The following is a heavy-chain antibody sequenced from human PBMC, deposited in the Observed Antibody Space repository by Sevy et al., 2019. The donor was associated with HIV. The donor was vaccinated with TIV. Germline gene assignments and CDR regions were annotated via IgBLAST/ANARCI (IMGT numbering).Heavy chain of an antibody. CDR2: IKQDGSEK. CDR3: AREGRVAVAGTDYYYYGMDV. V-gene: IGHV3-7*01. D-gene: IGHD6-19*01. Sequence: GGSLRLSCAASGFTFSSYWMSWVRQAPGKGLEGVANIKQDGSEKYYLDSVKGRFTISRDNAKNALYLQMNSLRAEDTAVYDCAREGRVAVAGTDYYYYGMDVWGQGTTVTVSS. J-gene: IGHJ6*02. CDR1: GFTFSSYW.